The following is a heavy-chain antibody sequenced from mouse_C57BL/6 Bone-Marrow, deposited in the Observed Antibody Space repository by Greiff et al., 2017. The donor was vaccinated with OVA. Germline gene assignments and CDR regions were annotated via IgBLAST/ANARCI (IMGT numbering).Heavy chain of an antibody. CDR3: AREGPFLAY. CDR1: GYTFTSYW. Sequence: HVQLQPPGAELVKPGASVKLSCKASGYTFTSYWMHWVKQRPGQGLAWIGMIHPNSGSTNYNEKFKSKATLTVDKSSSTAYMQLSSLTSEDSAVYYCAREGPFLAYWGQGTLVTVSA. V-gene: IGHV1-64*01. CDR2: IHPNSGST. J-gene: IGHJ3*01.